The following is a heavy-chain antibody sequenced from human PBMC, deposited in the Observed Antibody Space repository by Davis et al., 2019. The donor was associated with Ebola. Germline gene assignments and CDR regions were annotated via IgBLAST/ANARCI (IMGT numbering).Heavy chain of an antibody. Sequence: GGSLRLSCKASGYSFTSYWIAWVRQMPGKGLEWMGINYPGDSHTRYSPSFQGQVSISADKSISTAYLQWSSLKASDTAMYYCARRSLGDYYGSGSYNFDYWGQGTLVTVSS. V-gene: IGHV5-51*01. CDR1: GYSFTSYW. CDR2: NYPGDSHT. D-gene: IGHD3-10*01. CDR3: ARRSLGDYYGSGSYNFDY. J-gene: IGHJ4*02.